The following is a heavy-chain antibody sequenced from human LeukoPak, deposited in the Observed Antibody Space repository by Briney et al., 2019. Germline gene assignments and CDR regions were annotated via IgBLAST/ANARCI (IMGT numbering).Heavy chain of an antibody. CDR2: INHSGST. D-gene: IGHD6-13*01. V-gene: IGHV4-34*01. J-gene: IGHJ4*02. CDR1: GGSFSGYY. Sequence: PSETLSLTCAVYGGSFSGYYWSWIRQPPGKGLEWIGEINHSGSTNYNPSLKSRVTISVDTSKNQFSLKLSSVTAADTAVYYCAREGSSSPWDYRGQGTLVTVSS. CDR3: AREGSSSPWDY.